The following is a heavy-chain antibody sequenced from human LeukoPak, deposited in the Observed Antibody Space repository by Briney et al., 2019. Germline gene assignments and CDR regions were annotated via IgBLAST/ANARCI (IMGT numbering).Heavy chain of an antibody. J-gene: IGHJ5*02. D-gene: IGHD2-15*01. CDR3: ATEGGGPRWHDP. V-gene: IGHV4-4*07. Sequence: SETLSLTCSVSGGSVSSYYWSWIRQPAGKGLEWIGRISASGSSNYNPSLRSRVIMSVDTPKNQFSLNLSSVTAADTAVYYCATEGGGPRWHDPWGQGTLVTVSS. CDR1: GGSVSSYY. CDR2: ISASGSS.